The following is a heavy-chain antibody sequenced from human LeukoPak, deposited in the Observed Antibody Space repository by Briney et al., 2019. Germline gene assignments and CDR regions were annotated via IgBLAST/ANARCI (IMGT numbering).Heavy chain of an antibody. CDR2: ISYDASTK. CDR1: GFTFSSHA. CDR3: ARDLSYYYASDY. D-gene: IGHD3-10*01. V-gene: IGHV3-30-3*01. J-gene: IGHJ4*02. Sequence: GGSLRLSCAASGFTFSSHAMHWVRQAPGKGLEWVTFISYDASTKYYADSVKGRFTISRDNSQNMLFLQMNSLRPEDTALYYCARDLSYYYASDYWGQGTLVSASS.